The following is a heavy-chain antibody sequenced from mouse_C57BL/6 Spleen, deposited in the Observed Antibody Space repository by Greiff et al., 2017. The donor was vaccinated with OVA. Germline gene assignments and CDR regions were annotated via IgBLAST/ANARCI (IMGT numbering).Heavy chain of an antibody. V-gene: IGHV14-3*01. CDR3: AREEITTVVDLYYFDY. Sequence: EVQLQQSVAELVRPGASVKLSCTASGFNIKNTYMHWVKQRPEQGLEWIGRIDPANGNTKYAPTFQGKATITADTSSNTAYLQLSSLTSEDTAIYYCAREEITTVVDLYYFDYWGQGTTLTVSS. D-gene: IGHD1-1*01. CDR2: IDPANGNT. J-gene: IGHJ2*01. CDR1: GFNIKNTY.